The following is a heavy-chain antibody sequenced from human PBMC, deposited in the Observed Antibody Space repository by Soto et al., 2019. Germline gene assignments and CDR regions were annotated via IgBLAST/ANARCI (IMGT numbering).Heavy chain of an antibody. V-gene: IGHV5-10-1*01. CDR2: IDPSDSYT. D-gene: IGHD3-22*01. Sequence: PGESLKISCKGSGYSFTSYWISWVRQMPGKGLEWMGRIDPSDSYTNYSPSFQGHVTISADKSISTAYLQWSSLKASDTAMYYCARHDVVSGYYDSSGCYRGGYFDYWGQGPLVTVSS. CDR3: ARHDVVSGYYDSSGCYRGGYFDY. CDR1: GYSFTSYW. J-gene: IGHJ4*02.